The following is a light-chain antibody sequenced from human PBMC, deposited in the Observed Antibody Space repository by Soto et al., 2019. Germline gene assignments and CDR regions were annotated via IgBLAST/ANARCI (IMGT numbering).Light chain of an antibody. V-gene: IGKV3-20*01. CDR2: GAS. Sequence: EIVLTRSPGTLSLSPGERATIACRASQSLTSDYLAWYQQKPGQTPRLLIHGASSRAIGIPDRFSGSGSGTEFTLTISSLQSEDFAVYYCQQYNNWPPITFGQGTRLDIK. J-gene: IGKJ5*01. CDR3: QQYNNWPPIT. CDR1: QSLTSDY.